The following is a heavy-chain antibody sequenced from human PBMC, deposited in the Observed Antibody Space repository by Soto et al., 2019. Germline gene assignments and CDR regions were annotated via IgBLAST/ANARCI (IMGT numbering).Heavy chain of an antibody. D-gene: IGHD2-2*01. V-gene: IGHV2-26*01. CDR2: IFSNDEK. CDR3: ARPYCISTSCYYYYYGMDV. Sequence: SGPTLVNPTETLTLTCTVSGFSLSNARMGVSWIRQPPGKALEWLAHIFSNDEKSYSTSLKSRLTISKDTSKSQVVLTMTNMDPVDTATYYCARPYCISTSCYYYYYGMDVWGQGTPVTASS. J-gene: IGHJ6*02. CDR1: GFSLSNARMG.